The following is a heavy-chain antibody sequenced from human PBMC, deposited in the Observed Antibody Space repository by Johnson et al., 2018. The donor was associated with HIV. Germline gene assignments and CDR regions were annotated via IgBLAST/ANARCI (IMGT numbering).Heavy chain of an antibody. CDR2: ISGSGSTI. Sequence: VQLVESGGGLVQPGGSLRLSCAASGFTFSSYAMSWVRQVPGKGLEWVSAISGSGSTIYYADSVKGRFTIYRDTAKNSLYLQMNSLRDMDTAVYYCARDGRGLDAFDIWGQGTMVTVSS. V-gene: IGHV3-23*04. D-gene: IGHD3/OR15-3a*01. CDR3: ARDGRGLDAFDI. CDR1: GFTFSSYA. J-gene: IGHJ3*02.